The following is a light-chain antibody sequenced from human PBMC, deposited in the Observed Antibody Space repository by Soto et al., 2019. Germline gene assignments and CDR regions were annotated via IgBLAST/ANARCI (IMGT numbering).Light chain of an antibody. CDR1: QSISNW. V-gene: IGKV1-5*01. J-gene: IGKJ5*01. CDR2: HAS. CDR3: QQYNNWPPIT. Sequence: DIQMTQSPSTLPASVGDRVTITCRASQSISNWLAWYQQKPGTAPKVLIYHASNLQSGVPSRFSGSGSGTDFTLTISCLQSEDFAVYYCQQYNNWPPITFGQGTRLEIK.